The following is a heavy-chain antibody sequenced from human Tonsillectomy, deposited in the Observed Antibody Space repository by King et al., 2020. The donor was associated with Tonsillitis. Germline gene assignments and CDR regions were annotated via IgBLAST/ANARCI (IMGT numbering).Heavy chain of an antibody. V-gene: IGHV3-30-3*01. CDR3: ARATNYYTEPLRIDT. J-gene: IGHJ5*02. Sequence: QLVQSGGGVVQPGRSLRLSCAASGFTFSNYPMHWVRQAPGKGLEWVAVISYDGSNKYYADSVKGRFTVSRDNSKNTLYMQMNSLRGEETAVYYCARATNYYTEPLRIDTWGQGTLVTVSS. D-gene: IGHD3-3*01. CDR1: GFTFSNYP. CDR2: ISYDGSNK.